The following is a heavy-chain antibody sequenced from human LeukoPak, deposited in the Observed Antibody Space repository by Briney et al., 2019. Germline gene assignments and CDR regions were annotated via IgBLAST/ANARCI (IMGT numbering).Heavy chain of an antibody. CDR1: GFTFRTYA. J-gene: IGHJ4*02. CDR3: GIRDTSDYYVF. V-gene: IGHV3-23*01. CDR2: TGSNGVT. Sequence: GGSLRLSCTGSGFTFRTYAFSWVRQAPGKGLEWVSATGSNGVTYYADSVKGRFTISRDNSKNALYLQMNGLRADDTAVYYCGIRDTSDYYVFWGQGALVTVSS. D-gene: IGHD3-22*01.